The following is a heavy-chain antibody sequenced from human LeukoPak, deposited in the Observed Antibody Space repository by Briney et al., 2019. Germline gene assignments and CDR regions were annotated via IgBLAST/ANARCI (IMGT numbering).Heavy chain of an antibody. Sequence: PSQTLSLTCAVYGGSFSGYYWSWIRQPPGKGLEWIGEINHSGSTNYNPSLKSRVTISVDTSKDQFSLKLNSVTAADTAVYYCARRSYNSPFRYWGQGTLVTVSS. D-gene: IGHD3-10*01. V-gene: IGHV4-34*01. CDR3: ARRSYNSPFRY. CDR2: INHSGST. CDR1: GGSFSGYY. J-gene: IGHJ4*02.